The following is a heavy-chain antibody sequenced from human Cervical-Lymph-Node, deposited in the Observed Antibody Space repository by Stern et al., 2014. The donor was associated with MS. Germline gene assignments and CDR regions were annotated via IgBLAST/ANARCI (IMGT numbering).Heavy chain of an antibody. J-gene: IGHJ4*02. D-gene: IGHD1-26*01. Sequence: QVQLGQSGAEVKKPGSSVKVSCKASGDTFSSYAINWVRQVPGPGLEWMGGITPVFGTTNYAQKFQGRVTITADKSTNTAYMELMTLRSEDTAVYYCARGGGLVGYFDYWGQGTLVSVSS. CDR2: ITPVFGTT. CDR3: ARGGGLVGYFDY. V-gene: IGHV1-69*06. CDR1: GDTFSSYA.